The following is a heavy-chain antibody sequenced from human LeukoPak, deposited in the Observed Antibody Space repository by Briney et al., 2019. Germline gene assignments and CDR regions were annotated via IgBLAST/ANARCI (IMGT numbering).Heavy chain of an antibody. Sequence: PGGSLRLSCAASGFTFSSYAMSWVRQAPGMGLEWVSSIGSSGDITYYADSVKGRFTISRDNSKNTLYLQMNSLRAGDTAVYYCARAAYSSTWYSRYFDLWGRGTLVTVSS. CDR2: IGSSGDIT. V-gene: IGHV3-23*01. D-gene: IGHD6-13*01. CDR1: GFTFSSYA. J-gene: IGHJ2*01. CDR3: ARAAYSSTWYSRYFDL.